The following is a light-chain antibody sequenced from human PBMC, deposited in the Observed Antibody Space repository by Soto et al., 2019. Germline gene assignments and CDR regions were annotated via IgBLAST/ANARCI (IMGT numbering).Light chain of an antibody. J-gene: IGKJ5*01. CDR1: QSVSTN. CDR2: GAS. Sequence: KGLAQVPKTLAVSPGERATRSLCASQSVSTNLAWYQQKPGQVPSLLIYGASTRASGIPARFSGSGSGTEFTLTIGSLQSEDFAVYYCQQYSSSPSFGQGARLEIK. V-gene: IGKV3-15*01. CDR3: QQYSSSPS.